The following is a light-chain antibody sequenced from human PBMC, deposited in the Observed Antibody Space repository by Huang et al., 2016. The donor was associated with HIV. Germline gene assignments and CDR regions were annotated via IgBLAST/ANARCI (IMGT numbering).Light chain of an antibody. Sequence: AVQMTQSPSSLSASVGDRVTITCRASQGIRNDLGWYQQKPGKAPKLLIYAASTLQSGVPSRFSGSGSGTDCTLTISSLQPEDFATYYCLQDYTYPLTFGPGTKVDIK. CDR3: LQDYTYPLT. J-gene: IGKJ3*01. CDR1: QGIRND. V-gene: IGKV1-6*01. CDR2: AAS.